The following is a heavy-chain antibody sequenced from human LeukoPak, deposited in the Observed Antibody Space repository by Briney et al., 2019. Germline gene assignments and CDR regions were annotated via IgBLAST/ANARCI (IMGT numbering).Heavy chain of an antibody. V-gene: IGHV1-18*01. CDR3: ASDLGIAAAGTDY. D-gene: IGHD6-13*01. Sequence: GASVKVSCKASGYTFSIYGFSWVRQAPGQGLEWMGWISAYNGNTNYAQKFQGRVTMTRDTSISTAYMELSRLRSDDTAVYYCASDLGIAAAGTDYWGQGTLVTVSS. J-gene: IGHJ4*02. CDR2: ISAYNGNT. CDR1: GYTFSIYG.